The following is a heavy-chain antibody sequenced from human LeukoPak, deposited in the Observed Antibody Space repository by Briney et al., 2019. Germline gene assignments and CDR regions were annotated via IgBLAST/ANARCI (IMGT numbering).Heavy chain of an antibody. J-gene: IGHJ4*02. CDR3: ARTYYDFWSGYYLYYFDY. D-gene: IGHD3-3*01. CDR2: INHSGST. CDR1: GGSFSGYY. Sequence: SETLSLTCAVYGGSFSGYYWSWIRQPPGKGLEWIGEINHSGSTNYNPSLKSRVTISVDTSKNQFSLKLSSVTAADTAVYYCARTYYDFWSGYYLYYFDYWGQGTLVTVSS. V-gene: IGHV4-34*01.